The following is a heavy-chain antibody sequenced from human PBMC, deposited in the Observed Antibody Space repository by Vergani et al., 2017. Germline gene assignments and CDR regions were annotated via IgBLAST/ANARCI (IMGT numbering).Heavy chain of an antibody. CDR3: TTDPHYYDSSGYYLPAFDY. Sequence: EVQLVESGGGLVKPGGSLRLSCAASGFTFSNAWMSWVRQAPGKGLEWVGRIKSKTDGGTTDYAAPVKGRFTISRDDSKNTLYLQMNSLKTEDTAVYYCTTDPHYYDSSGYYLPAFDYWGQGTLVTVS. CDR1: GFTFSNAW. CDR2: IKSKTDGGTT. J-gene: IGHJ4*02. V-gene: IGHV3-15*01. D-gene: IGHD3-22*01.